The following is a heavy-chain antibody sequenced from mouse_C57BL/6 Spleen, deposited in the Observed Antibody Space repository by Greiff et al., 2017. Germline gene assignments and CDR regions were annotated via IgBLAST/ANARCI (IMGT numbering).Heavy chain of an antibody. CDR1: GYTFTSYW. J-gene: IGHJ4*01. D-gene: IGHD1-1*01. CDR2: IHPNSGST. Sequence: VQLKQPGAELVKPGASVKLSCKASGYTFTSYWMHWVKQRPGQGLEWIGMIHPNSGSTNYNEKFKSKATLTVDKSSSTAYMQLSSLTSEDSAVYYCARAITTVVAYYYAMDYWGQGTSVTVSS. CDR3: ARAITTVVAYYYAMDY. V-gene: IGHV1-64*01.